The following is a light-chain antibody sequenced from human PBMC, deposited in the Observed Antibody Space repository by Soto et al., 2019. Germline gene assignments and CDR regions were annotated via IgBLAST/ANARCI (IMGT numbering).Light chain of an antibody. CDR3: SSYAGSNNLV. V-gene: IGLV2-8*01. Sequence: QSALTQPPSASGSPGQSVTISCAGTSSDVGGYNYVSWYQQHPGKAPKLMIYEVSKRPSGVPERFSGSRSGNTASLTVSGLQAEDESVYYCSSYAGSNNLVFGGGTQLTVL. CDR2: EVS. CDR1: SSDVGGYNY. J-gene: IGLJ2*01.